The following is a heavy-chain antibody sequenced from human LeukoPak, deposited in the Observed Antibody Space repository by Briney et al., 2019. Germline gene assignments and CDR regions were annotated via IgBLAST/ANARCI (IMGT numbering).Heavy chain of an antibody. CDR2: IGGSGGST. CDR1: GFTFSSYA. CDR3: AKDGRRAVTNYYYYYMDV. D-gene: IGHD4-17*01. V-gene: IGHV3-23*01. Sequence: PGGSLRLSCAASGFTFSSYAMSWVRQAPGKGLEWVSAIGGSGGSTYYADSVKGRFTISRDNSKNTLYLQMNSLRAEDTAVYYCAKDGRRAVTNYYYYYMDVWGKGTTVTVSS. J-gene: IGHJ6*03.